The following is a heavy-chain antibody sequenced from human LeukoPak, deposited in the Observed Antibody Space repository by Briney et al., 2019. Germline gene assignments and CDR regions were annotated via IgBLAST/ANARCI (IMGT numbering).Heavy chain of an antibody. CDR1: GRSISSGDYY. V-gene: IGHV4-30-4*01. CDR3: ARGTTDWFDP. D-gene: IGHD1-7*01. CDR2: IYYSGST. Sequence: KASQTLSLTCTLSGRSISSGDYYWSWIRQPPGKGLECIGYIYYSGSTYYNPSLKSRVTISVDTSKNQFSLKLSSVTAADTAVYYCARGTTDWFDPWGQGTLVTVSS. J-gene: IGHJ5*02.